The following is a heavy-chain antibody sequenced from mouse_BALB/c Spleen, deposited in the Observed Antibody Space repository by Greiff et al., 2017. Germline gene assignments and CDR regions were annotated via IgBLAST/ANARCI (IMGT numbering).Heavy chain of an antibody. Sequence: QVQLKQSGAELMKPGASVKISCKATGYTFSSYWIEWVKQRPGHGLEWIGEILPGSGSTNYNEKFKGKATFTADTSSNTAYMQLSSLTSEDSAVYYCAREDFYYGTGFDYWGQGTTLTVSS. J-gene: IGHJ2*01. CDR3: AREDFYYGTGFDY. CDR2: ILPGSGST. CDR1: GYTFSSYW. D-gene: IGHD2-1*01. V-gene: IGHV1-9*01.